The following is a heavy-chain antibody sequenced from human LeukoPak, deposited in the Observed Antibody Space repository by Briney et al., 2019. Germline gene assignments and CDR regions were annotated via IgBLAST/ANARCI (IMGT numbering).Heavy chain of an antibody. V-gene: IGHV3-23*01. CDR1: GFTFSSYA. D-gene: IGHD3-3*01. CDR2: ISGSGGST. CDR3: AKDASPIFGVVTAFDY. Sequence: GGSLRLSCAASGFTFSSYAMSWVRQAPGKGLEWVSAISGSGGSTYYADSVKGRFTISRDNSKNTLYLQMNSLRAEDTAVYYCAKDASPIFGVVTAFDYWGQGTLVTVSS. J-gene: IGHJ4*02.